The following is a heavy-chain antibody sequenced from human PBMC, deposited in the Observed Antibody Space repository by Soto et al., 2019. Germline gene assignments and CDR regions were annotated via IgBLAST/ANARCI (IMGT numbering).Heavy chain of an antibody. CDR1: GFTFSSYA. V-gene: IGHV3-23*01. CDR2: ISGSGGST. J-gene: IGHJ5*02. CDR3: AKTTSCSNYRVPTWFDP. Sequence: PGGSLRLSCAASGFTFSSYAMSWVRQAPGKGLEWVSAISGSGGSTYYADSVKGRFTISRDNSKNTLYLQMNSLRAEDTAVYYCAKTTSCSNYRVPTWFDPWGQGTLVTVSS. D-gene: IGHD4-4*01.